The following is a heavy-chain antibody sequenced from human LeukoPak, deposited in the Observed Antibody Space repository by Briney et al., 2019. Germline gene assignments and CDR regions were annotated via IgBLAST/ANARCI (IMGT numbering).Heavy chain of an antibody. V-gene: IGHV3-48*04. Sequence: GGSLRLSCAASGFTFSSYWMSWVRQAPGKGLEWVSYISSSSSTIYYADSVKGRFTISRDNAKNSLYLQMNSLRAEDTAVYYCARAHSSGLLLRDWYFDLWGRGTLVTVSS. D-gene: IGHD3-22*01. CDR1: GFTFSSYW. J-gene: IGHJ2*01. CDR3: ARAHSSGLLLRDWYFDL. CDR2: ISSSSSTI.